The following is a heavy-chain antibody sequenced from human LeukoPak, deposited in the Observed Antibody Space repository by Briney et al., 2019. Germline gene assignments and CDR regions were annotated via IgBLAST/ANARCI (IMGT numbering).Heavy chain of an antibody. CDR2: INHSGST. D-gene: IGHD1-26*01. Sequence: SETLSLTCAVYGGSFSGYYWSWIRQPPGKGLEWIGEINHSGSTNYNPSFKSRVTISVDTSKNQFSLKLSSVTAADTAVYYCAIPGHSIVFDYWGQGTLVTVSS. CDR1: GGSFSGYY. CDR3: AIPGHSIVFDY. J-gene: IGHJ4*02. V-gene: IGHV4-34*01.